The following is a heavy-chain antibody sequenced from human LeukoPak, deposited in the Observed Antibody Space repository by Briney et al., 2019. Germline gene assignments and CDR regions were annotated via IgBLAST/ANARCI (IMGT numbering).Heavy chain of an antibody. CDR3: AREVLGPSAARIPGGFDY. CDR1: LYTFTNYY. J-gene: IGHJ4*02. CDR2: INPSGGST. V-gene: IGHV1-46*01. D-gene: IGHD2-2*01. Sequence: SVKVSRKPSLYTFTNYYMHLVRQAPAQTLEWVGIINPSGGSTSYAEKFKGRVTMTREMSTSTVYMELSSLRSEDTAVYYCAREVLGPSAARIPGGFDYWGQGTLVTVSS.